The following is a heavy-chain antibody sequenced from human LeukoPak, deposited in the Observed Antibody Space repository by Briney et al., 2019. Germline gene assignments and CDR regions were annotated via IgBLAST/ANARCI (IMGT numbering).Heavy chain of an antibody. CDR2: INPSGGST. J-gene: IGHJ5*02. CDR1: GYTFTSYY. CDR3: ARDPRRSWQLGDNWFDP. Sequence: ASVKVSCEASGYTFTSYYMHWVRQAPGQGLEWMGIINPSGGSTSYAQKFQGRVTMTRDTSTSTVYMELSSLRSEDTAVYYCARDPRRSWQLGDNWFDPWGQGTLVTVSS. D-gene: IGHD3-10*01. V-gene: IGHV1-46*01.